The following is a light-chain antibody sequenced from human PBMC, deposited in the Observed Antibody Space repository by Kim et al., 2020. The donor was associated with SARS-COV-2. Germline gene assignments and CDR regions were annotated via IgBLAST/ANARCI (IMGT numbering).Light chain of an antibody. J-gene: IGKJ2*01. V-gene: IGKV1-33*01. CDR2: DAS. CDR3: QQYDNLPYT. Sequence: DIQMTQSPSSLSASVGDRVTITCQASQDISNYLNWYQQKPGKAPKLLIYDASNLETGVPSRFSGSGSGTDFTFTISSLQPEDIATYYCQQYDNLPYTFGKGTKLDI. CDR1: QDISNY.